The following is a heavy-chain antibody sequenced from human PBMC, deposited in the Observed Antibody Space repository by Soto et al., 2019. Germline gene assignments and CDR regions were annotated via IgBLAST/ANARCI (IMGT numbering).Heavy chain of an antibody. CDR1: GFTFSSYA. J-gene: IGHJ4*02. Sequence: GGSLRLSCAASGFTFSSYAMHWVRQAPGKGLEWVAVIPYDGSNKYYADSVKGRFTISRDNSKNTLYLQMNSLRAEDTAVYYCARNAEEEWIQLWLPPDYWGQGTLVTVSS. D-gene: IGHD5-18*01. CDR2: IPYDGSNK. CDR3: ARNAEEEWIQLWLPPDY. V-gene: IGHV3-30-3*01.